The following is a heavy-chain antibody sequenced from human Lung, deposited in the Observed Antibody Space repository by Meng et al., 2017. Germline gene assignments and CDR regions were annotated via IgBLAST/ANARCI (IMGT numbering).Heavy chain of an antibody. V-gene: IGHV4-4*02. D-gene: IGHD1-26*01. J-gene: IGHJ4*02. CDR2: IFHSGST. Sequence: QVQPQGSGPGRVKPSGTLSLACAVSGGSITSSTWWSWVRQTPGKGLEWFGEIFHSGSTNHNPPLESRVTISVDKSKNQFSLKVYSVTAADTATYYCARFDISSSGRGDYWGQGILVTVSS. CDR1: GGSITSSTW. CDR3: ARFDISSSGRGDY.